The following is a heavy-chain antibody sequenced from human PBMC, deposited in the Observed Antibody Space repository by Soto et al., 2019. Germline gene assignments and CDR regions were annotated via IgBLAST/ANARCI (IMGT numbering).Heavy chain of an antibody. Sequence: SETLSLTCPVSGGSISSGGYYWSWIRQHPGKGLEWIGYIYYSGSTYYNPSLKSRVTISVDTSKNQFSLKLSSVTAADTAVYYCARDQHSSGWFHMGFDYWGQGTLVNVSS. CDR1: GGSISSGGYY. CDR2: IYYSGST. J-gene: IGHJ4*02. CDR3: ARDQHSSGWFHMGFDY. V-gene: IGHV4-31*03. D-gene: IGHD6-19*01.